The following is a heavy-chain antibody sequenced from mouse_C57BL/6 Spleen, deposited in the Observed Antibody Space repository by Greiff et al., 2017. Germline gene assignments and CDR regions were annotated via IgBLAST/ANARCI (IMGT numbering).Heavy chain of an antibody. CDR1: GFTFSDYY. CDR3: AREGITTVVAPYWYFDV. J-gene: IGHJ1*03. Sequence: EVQRVASEGGLVQPGSSMKLSCTASGFTFSDYYMAWVRQVPEKGLEWVANINYDGSSTYYLDSLKSRFIISRDNAKNILYLQMSSLKSEDTATYYCAREGITTVVAPYWYFDVWGTGTTVTVSS. D-gene: IGHD1-1*01. CDR2: INYDGSST. V-gene: IGHV5-16*01.